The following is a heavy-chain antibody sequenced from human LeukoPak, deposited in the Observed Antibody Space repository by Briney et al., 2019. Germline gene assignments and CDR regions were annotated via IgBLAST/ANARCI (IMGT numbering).Heavy chain of an antibody. Sequence: SVKVSCKASGGTFSSYAISWVRQAPGQGLEWMGGIIPIFGTANYAQKFQGRVTITTDESTSTAYMELSSLRSEDTAVYYCARDPGYCSSTSCPKSAFDIWGQGTMVTVSS. V-gene: IGHV1-69*05. J-gene: IGHJ3*02. CDR1: GGTFSSYA. CDR2: IIPIFGTA. D-gene: IGHD2-2*03. CDR3: ARDPGYCSSTSCPKSAFDI.